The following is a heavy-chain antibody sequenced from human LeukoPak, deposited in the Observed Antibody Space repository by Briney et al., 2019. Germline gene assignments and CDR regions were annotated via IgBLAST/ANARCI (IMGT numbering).Heavy chain of an antibody. CDR1: GGSISSSNW. Sequence: SGTLSLTCAVSGGSISSSNWWSWVRQPPGKGLEWIGEIYHSGSTNYNPSLKSRVTISVDKSKNQFSLKLSSVTAADTAVYYCARGGALVRGVIIKIFDYWGQGTLVTVSS. V-gene: IGHV4-4*02. J-gene: IGHJ4*02. CDR3: ARGGALVRGVIIKIFDY. D-gene: IGHD3-10*01. CDR2: IYHSGST.